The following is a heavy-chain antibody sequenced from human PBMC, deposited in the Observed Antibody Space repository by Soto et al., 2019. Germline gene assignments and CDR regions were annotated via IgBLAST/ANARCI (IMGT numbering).Heavy chain of an antibody. J-gene: IGHJ4*02. CDR2: IYYSGST. V-gene: IGHV4-31*03. Sequence: SETLSLTCTVSGGSISSGGYYWSWIRQHPGKGLEWIGYIYYSGSTYYNPSLKSRVTISVDTSKNQFSLKLSSVTAADTAVYYCASLSLWGKHAGSLDYWGQGTLVTVSS. CDR1: GGSISSGGYY. CDR3: ASLSLWGKHAGSLDY. D-gene: IGHD3-16*01.